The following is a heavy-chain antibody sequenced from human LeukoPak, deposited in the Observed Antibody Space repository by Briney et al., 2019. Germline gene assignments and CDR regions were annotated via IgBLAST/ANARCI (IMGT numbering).Heavy chain of an antibody. V-gene: IGHV1-18*01. CDR3: ARGAPRYCSSTSCYESHFDY. J-gene: IGHJ4*02. Sequence: ASAKVSCKASGYTFTSYGISWVRQAPGQGLEWMGWISAYNGNTNYAQKLQGRVTMTTDTSTSTAYMELRSLRSDDTAVYYCARGAPRYCSSTSCYESHFDYWGQGTLVTVSS. D-gene: IGHD2-2*01. CDR1: GYTFTSYG. CDR2: ISAYNGNT.